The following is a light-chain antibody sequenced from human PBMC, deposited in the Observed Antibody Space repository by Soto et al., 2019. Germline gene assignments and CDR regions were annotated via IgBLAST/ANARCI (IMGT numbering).Light chain of an antibody. Sequence: EIVMTQSPGTLSVSPGESATLSCRTSQSVSSNLAWYQQKPGQAPRLLIYGASTRATGVPARFSGSGSGTEFTLTISSLEPEDFAVYYCRQYGRSLASAIGGGTKVDIK. CDR3: RQYGRSLASA. CDR1: QSVSSN. CDR2: GAS. V-gene: IGKV3-15*01. J-gene: IGKJ4*01.